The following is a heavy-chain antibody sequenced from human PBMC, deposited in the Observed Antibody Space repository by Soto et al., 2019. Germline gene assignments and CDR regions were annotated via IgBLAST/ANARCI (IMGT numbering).Heavy chain of an antibody. V-gene: IGHV3-30*18. CDR2: ISYDGSNK. J-gene: IGHJ4*02. Sequence: PGGSLRLSCAASGFTFSSYGMHWVRQAPGKGLEWVAVISYDGSNKYYADSVKGRFTISRDNSKNTLYLQMNSLRAEDTAVYYCAKYSGYQNLFAYWGQGTLVTVSS. CDR3: AKYSGYQNLFAY. CDR1: GFTFSSYG. D-gene: IGHD3-22*01.